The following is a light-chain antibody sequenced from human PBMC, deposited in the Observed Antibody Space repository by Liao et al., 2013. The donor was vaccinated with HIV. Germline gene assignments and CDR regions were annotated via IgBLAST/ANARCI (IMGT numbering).Light chain of an antibody. V-gene: IGLV3-25*03. CDR3: QSADSSGTHYV. CDR2: QDT. Sequence: SYELTQAPSVTVSPRQTATITCSGHNLGDKYVYWYQQKTGQSPVLVIYQDTRRPSGIPERFSGSSSGTTVTLTISGVQAQDEADYYCQSADSSGTHYVFGTGTKVTVL. CDR1: NLGDKY. J-gene: IGLJ1*01.